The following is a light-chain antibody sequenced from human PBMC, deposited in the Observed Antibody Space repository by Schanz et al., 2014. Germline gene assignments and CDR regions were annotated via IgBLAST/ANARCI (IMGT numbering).Light chain of an antibody. CDR1: SSDVGGYNY. J-gene: IGLJ2*01. V-gene: IGLV2-14*01. CDR2: DVS. Sequence: QSALTQPASVSGSPGQSITISCTGTSSDVGGYNYVSWYQQHPGKAPKLMIYDVSNRPSGVPDRFSGSKSGNTASLTVSGLQAEDEADYYCAAWDDSLNGHVVFGGGTKLTVL. CDR3: AAWDDSLNGHVV.